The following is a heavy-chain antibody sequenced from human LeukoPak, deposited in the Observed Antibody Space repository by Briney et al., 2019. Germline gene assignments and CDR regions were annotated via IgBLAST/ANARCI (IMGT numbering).Heavy chain of an antibody. D-gene: IGHD3-3*01. V-gene: IGHV3-53*01. Sequence: PGGSLRLSCAASGFTFSSYAMSWVRQAPGKGLEWVSVIYSGGSTYYADSVKGRFTISRDNSKNTLYLQMNSLRAEDTAVYYCARGTHDFWSGYPNNFDYWGQGTLVTVSS. CDR2: IYSGGST. J-gene: IGHJ4*02. CDR1: GFTFSSYA. CDR3: ARGTHDFWSGYPNNFDY.